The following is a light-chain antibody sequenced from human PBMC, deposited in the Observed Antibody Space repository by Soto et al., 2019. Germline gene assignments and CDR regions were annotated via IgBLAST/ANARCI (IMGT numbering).Light chain of an antibody. V-gene: IGLV1-47*01. CDR3: AAWDDSLSAGV. CDR1: WYNIGKNL. Sequence: QPVLTQPPSASGTPGQTVTISCSGGWYNIGKNLGYWYQQLPGTAPKLLIYMTNQRPSGVPDRFSGSKSGSSASLAVSGLRSEDEAVYYCAAWDDSLSAGVFGGGTKLTVL. CDR2: MTN. J-gene: IGLJ3*02.